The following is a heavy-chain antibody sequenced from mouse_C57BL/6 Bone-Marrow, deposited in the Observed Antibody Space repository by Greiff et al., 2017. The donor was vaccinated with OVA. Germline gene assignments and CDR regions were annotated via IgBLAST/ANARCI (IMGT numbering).Heavy chain of an antibody. J-gene: IGHJ2*01. CDR2: ISSGGSYT. Sequence: EVMLVESGGDLVKPGGSLKLSCAASGFTFSSYGMSWVRQTPDKRLEWVATISSGGSYTYYPDSVKGRFTISRDNAKNTLYLQMSSLESEDTAMDYCARHHRCFDDWGKGTTLTVSS. CDR1: GFTFSSYG. CDR3: ARHHRCFDD. V-gene: IGHV5-6*01.